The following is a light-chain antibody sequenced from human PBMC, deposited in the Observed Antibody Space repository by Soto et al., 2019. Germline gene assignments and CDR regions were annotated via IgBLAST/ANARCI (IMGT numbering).Light chain of an antibody. Sequence: QSVLTQPPSVSGAPGQRVTISCTGSSSNIGAGYEVHWYQQLPGTAPKLLIYGNGNRPSGVPDRFSGSKSGTSASLASTGLQAEDEADYYCQSYDSSLNGVVFGGGTKLTVL. CDR2: GNG. J-gene: IGLJ2*01. CDR1: SSNIGAGYE. V-gene: IGLV1-40*01. CDR3: QSYDSSLNGVV.